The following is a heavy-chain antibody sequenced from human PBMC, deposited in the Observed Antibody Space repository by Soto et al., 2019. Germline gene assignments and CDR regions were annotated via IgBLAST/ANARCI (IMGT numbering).Heavy chain of an antibody. V-gene: IGHV3-66*01. J-gene: IGHJ2*01. CDR1: GFTVNSNF. Sequence: XGSLILSCAASGFTVNSNFMSWVRQAPGKGLEWVSVIYSGGTTFHADSLKGRFTISRDTSSNTVDLQINSLRAEDTAVYYCVRENREYGSFDLWGRGTLVTVSS. D-gene: IGHD4-17*01. CDR3: VRENREYGSFDL. CDR2: IYSGGTT.